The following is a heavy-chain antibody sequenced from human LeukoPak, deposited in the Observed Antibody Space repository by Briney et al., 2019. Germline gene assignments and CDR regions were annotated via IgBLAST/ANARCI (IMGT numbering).Heavy chain of an antibody. V-gene: IGHV1-2*02. D-gene: IGHD2-2*01. CDR3: ARVNVGYCSSTSCNTYYYYYMDV. CDR2: INPNSGGT. CDR1: GYTFTGYY. J-gene: IGHJ6*03. Sequence: GASVKVSCKASGYTFTGYYMHWVRQAPGQGLEWMGWINPNSGGTNYAQKFQGRVTMTRDTSISAAYVELSRLRSDDTAVYYCARVNVGYCSSTSCNTYYYYYMDVWGKGTTVTVSS.